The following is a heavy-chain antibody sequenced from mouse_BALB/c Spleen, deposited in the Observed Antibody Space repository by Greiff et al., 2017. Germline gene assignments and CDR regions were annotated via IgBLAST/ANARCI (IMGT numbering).Heavy chain of an antibody. J-gene: IGHJ4*01. CDR3: ARGLRGRYYYAMDY. D-gene: IGHD2-2*01. CDR1: GYTFTSYW. CDR2: IDPSNSET. Sequence: QVQLQQSGPELVRPGASVKMSCQASGYTFTSYWMHWVTQRPGQGLEWIGMIDPSNSETRLNQKFKDKATLNVDKSSNTAYMQLSSLTSEDSAVYDCARGLRGRYYYAMDYWGEGTSVTVSS. V-gene: IGHV1S127*01.